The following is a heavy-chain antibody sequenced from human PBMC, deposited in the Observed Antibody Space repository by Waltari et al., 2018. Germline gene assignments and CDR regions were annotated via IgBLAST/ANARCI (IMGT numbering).Heavy chain of an antibody. CDR1: VWSFSGHY. Sequence: QVQLQQWGAGLLKPSETLSLTCAVYVWSFSGHYWSWIRQPPGKGLEWIGEISDRGSTKYNPSLKSRVTISGDTSKNQFSLKVSSVTAADMAVYYCARAPSGTIEYFQHWGQGTLVTVSS. J-gene: IGHJ1*01. V-gene: IGHV4-34*01. CDR3: ARAPSGTIEYFQH. CDR2: ISDRGST. D-gene: IGHD1-26*01.